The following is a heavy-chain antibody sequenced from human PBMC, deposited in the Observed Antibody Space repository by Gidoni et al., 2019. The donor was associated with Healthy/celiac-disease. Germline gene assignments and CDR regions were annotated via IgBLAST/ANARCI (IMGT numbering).Heavy chain of an antibody. D-gene: IGHD2-21*02. J-gene: IGHJ3*02. Sequence: QVQLVESGGGVVQPGRSLRLSCAASGFTFSSYGMHWVLQAPGKGLEWVAVISYDGSNKYYADSVKGRFTISRDNSKNTLYLQMNSLRAEDTAVYYCANGGNSLGGAFDIWGQGTMVTVSS. CDR1: GFTFSSYG. CDR2: ISYDGSNK. CDR3: ANGGNSLGGAFDI. V-gene: IGHV3-30*18.